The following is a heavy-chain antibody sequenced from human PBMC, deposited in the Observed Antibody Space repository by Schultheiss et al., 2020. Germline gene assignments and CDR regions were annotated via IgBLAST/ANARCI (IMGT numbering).Heavy chain of an antibody. J-gene: IGHJ3*01. Sequence: SETLSLTCGVSGGSISSGIYSWNWIRQPPGKGLEWIGYIYHSGSTYYNLSLKSRVTISLDRSKNQFSLKLSPVTAADTAVYYCASGLPSGFWGQGTMVTVSS. D-gene: IGHD2-15*01. CDR2: IYHSGST. CDR1: GGSISSGIYS. CDR3: ASGLPSGF. V-gene: IGHV4-30-2*01.